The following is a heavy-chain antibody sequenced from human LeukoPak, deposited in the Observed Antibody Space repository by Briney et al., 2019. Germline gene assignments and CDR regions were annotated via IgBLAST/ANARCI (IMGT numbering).Heavy chain of an antibody. CDR1: GYSFTSYW. V-gene: IGHV5-51*01. D-gene: IGHD7-27*01. Sequence: GESLKISCQVSGYSFTSYWIAWVRQMPGKGLEWMGIIYPGDSDTKYSPSLLGQVTISADRSISTAYLQWSSLKASDTAMYYCATRPPTGVHFDYWGQGALVTVSS. J-gene: IGHJ4*02. CDR2: IYPGDSDT. CDR3: ATRPPTGVHFDY.